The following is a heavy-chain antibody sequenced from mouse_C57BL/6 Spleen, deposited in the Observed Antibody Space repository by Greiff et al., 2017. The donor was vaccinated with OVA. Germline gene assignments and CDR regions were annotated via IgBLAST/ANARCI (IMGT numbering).Heavy chain of an antibody. V-gene: IGHV1-15*01. CDR1: GYTFTDYE. D-gene: IGHD2-2*01. Sequence: LQSGAELVRPGASVTLSCKASGYTFTDYEMHWVKQTPVHGLEWIGAIDPETGGTAYNQKFKGKAILTADKSSSTAYMELRSLTSEDSAVYYCTTYGSLGYWGQGTTLTVSS. CDR3: TTYGSLGY. CDR2: IDPETGGT. J-gene: IGHJ2*01.